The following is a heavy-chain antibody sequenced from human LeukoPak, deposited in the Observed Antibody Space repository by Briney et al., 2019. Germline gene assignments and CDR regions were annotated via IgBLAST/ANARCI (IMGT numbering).Heavy chain of an antibody. Sequence: SETLSLTCSVSGGSISSYYWSWIRQPPGKGLEWIGYIYYIGITNYNPSLKSRVTISVDMSKNQFSLKLSSVTAADTAVYYCASQAQDYYDSSGYFDYWGQGTLVTVSS. CDR1: GGSISSYY. D-gene: IGHD3-22*01. CDR2: IYYIGIT. CDR3: ASQAQDYYDSSGYFDY. J-gene: IGHJ4*02. V-gene: IGHV4-59*08.